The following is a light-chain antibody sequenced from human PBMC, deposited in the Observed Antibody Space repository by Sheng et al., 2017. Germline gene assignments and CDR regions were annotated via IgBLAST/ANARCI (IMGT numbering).Light chain of an antibody. CDR3: QAWDTSTYVV. Sequence: SYDLTQSPSVSHVPQDRQPASPALEIKLGDKYASWYQQKSGQSPVLVIYQDTKRPSGIPERFSGSNSGNTATLTISGTQAMDEADYYCQAWDTSTYVVFGGGTKLTVL. CDR2: QDT. J-gene: IGLJ2*01. V-gene: IGLV3-1*01. CDR1: KLGDKY.